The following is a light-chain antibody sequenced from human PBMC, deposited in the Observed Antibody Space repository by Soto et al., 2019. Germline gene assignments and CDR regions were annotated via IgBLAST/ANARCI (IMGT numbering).Light chain of an antibody. CDR3: QHYNNWPQWK. J-gene: IGKJ1*01. CDR1: RSVSTN. V-gene: IGKV3-15*01. Sequence: EIVMTQSPATLSVSPGESATLSCRASRSVSTNLAWYQQKPGQPPRLVIYNSLSRAAGVPARFSGSGSGTEFTLTISSLQSEDVAVYYCQHYNNWPQWKFGQGTKADI. CDR2: NSL.